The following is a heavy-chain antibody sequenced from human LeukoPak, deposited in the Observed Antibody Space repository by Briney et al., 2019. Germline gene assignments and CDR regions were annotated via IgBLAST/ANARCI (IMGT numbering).Heavy chain of an antibody. CDR1: GYTFTIYY. J-gene: IGHJ6*03. V-gene: IGHV1-46*01. CDR3: AREGGWFGELYYYYYMDV. Sequence: ASVTVSCKASGYTFTIYYMHWVRQAPGQGLEWMGIINPSGGSTSYAQKFQGRVTMTRDTSTSTVYMELRSLRSEDTAVYYCAREGGWFGELYYYYYMDVWGKGTTVTVSS. CDR2: INPSGGST. D-gene: IGHD3-10*01.